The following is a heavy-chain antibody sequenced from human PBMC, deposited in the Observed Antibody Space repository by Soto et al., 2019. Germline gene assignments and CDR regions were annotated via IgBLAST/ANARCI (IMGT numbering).Heavy chain of an antibody. CDR2: ISCSGGSR. D-gene: IGHD6-13*01. CDR1: EFSFSTYA. Sequence: EVQLLESGGGLVQPGGSLRLSCAASEFSFSTYAMNWVRQAPGKGLVWVSAISCSGGSRYYADSVKSQFTISRDNGKNTVYLQMNSLKGEDMAISFCAKERGEYSTFFDYWGQGTLVIVSS. V-gene: IGHV3-23*01. CDR3: AKERGEYSTFFDY. J-gene: IGHJ4*02.